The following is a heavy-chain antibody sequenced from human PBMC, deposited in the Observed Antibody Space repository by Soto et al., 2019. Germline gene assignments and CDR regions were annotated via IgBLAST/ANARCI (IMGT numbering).Heavy chain of an antibody. CDR2: IWYDGSNK. J-gene: IGHJ6*02. Sequence: WGSLRLSCAASGVTLSTYAIHWVCQGPGKGLERVAVIWYDGSNKYYADSVKGRFTISRDNSKNTLYLQMNSLRAEDTAVYYCARDLRARTRYYYGMDVWGQGTTVTVSS. V-gene: IGHV3-33*01. CDR1: GVTLSTYA. D-gene: IGHD3-9*01. CDR3: ARDLRARTRYYYGMDV.